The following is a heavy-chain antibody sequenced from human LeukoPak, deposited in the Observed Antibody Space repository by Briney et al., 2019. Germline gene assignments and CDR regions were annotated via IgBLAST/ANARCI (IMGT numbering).Heavy chain of an antibody. CDR2: IDPSDSYT. V-gene: IGHV5-10-1*01. Sequence: GESLKISCQGSGYSFTGYWISWVRQMPGKGLEWMGRIDPSDSYTNYSPSFQGHVTISADKSISTAYLQWSSLKASDTAMYYCARHGDCSSTSCPNNYYYYYGMDVWGQGTTVTVSS. CDR1: GYSFTGYW. CDR3: ARHGDCSSTSCPNNYYYYYGMDV. D-gene: IGHD2-2*03. J-gene: IGHJ6*02.